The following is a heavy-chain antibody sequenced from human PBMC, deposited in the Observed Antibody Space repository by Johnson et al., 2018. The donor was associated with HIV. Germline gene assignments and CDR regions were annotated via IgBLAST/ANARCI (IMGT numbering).Heavy chain of an antibody. CDR1: GFTFDDYA. CDR3: ARLRGGFDI. Sequence: VHLVESGGGLVQPGGSLRLSCAASGFTFDDYAMHWVRQAPGKGLEWVSLITWDGGSTFYADFVKGRFTISRDNSKKTVYLQMGSLRPEDMTVYYCARLRGGFDIWGQGTLVTVSS. V-gene: IGHV3-43D*03. D-gene: IGHD3-10*01. J-gene: IGHJ3*02. CDR2: ITWDGGST.